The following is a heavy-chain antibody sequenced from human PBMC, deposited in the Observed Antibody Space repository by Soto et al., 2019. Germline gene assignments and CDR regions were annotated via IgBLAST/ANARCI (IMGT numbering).Heavy chain of an antibody. Sequence: GGSLRLSCAASGFTFSSYAMSWVRQAPGKGLEWVSAISGSGGSTYYADSVKGRFTISRDNPKNTLYLQMNSLRAEDTAVYYCAKDTPTDYYDSSGQDYWGQGTLVTVSS. V-gene: IGHV3-23*01. CDR3: AKDTPTDYYDSSGQDY. J-gene: IGHJ4*02. D-gene: IGHD3-22*01. CDR2: ISGSGGST. CDR1: GFTFSSYA.